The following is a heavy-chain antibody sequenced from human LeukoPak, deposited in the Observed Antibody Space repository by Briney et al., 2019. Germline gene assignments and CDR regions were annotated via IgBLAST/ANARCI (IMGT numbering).Heavy chain of an antibody. J-gene: IGHJ4*02. V-gene: IGHV3-21*01. CDR2: ISSSSSYI. CDR1: GFTFSSYS. Sequence: GGSLRLSCAASGFTFSSYSMNWVRQAPGKGLEWVSSISSSSSYIYYADSVRGRFTISRDNAKNSLYLQMNSLRAEDTAVYYCARMGYTNDYGDYWGQGTLVTVPS. CDR3: ARMGYTNDYGDY. D-gene: IGHD5-18*01.